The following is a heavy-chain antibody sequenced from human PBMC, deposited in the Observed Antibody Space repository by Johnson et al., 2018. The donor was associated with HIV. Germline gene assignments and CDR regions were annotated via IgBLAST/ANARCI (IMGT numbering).Heavy chain of an antibody. D-gene: IGHD6-13*01. V-gene: IGHV3-30*04. CDR3: AREGASAVRYSSSWYGHDAFDI. CDR1: GFTFSNYP. J-gene: IGHJ3*02. Sequence: VQLVESGGGVVRPGRSLRLSCAAFGFTFSNYPMHWVRQAPGKGLEWVAVISYDGSKKYYADSVKGRFTISRDNSKNTLYLQMNSLRAEDTAAYYCAREGASAVRYSSSWYGHDAFDIWGQGTMVTVSS. CDR2: ISYDGSKK.